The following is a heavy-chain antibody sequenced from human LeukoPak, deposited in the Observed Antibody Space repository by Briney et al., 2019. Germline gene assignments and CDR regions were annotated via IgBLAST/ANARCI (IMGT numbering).Heavy chain of an antibody. J-gene: IGHJ6*03. CDR1: GGSFSAHH. Sequence: SETLSLTCGVYGGSFSAHHWSWIRQSPTKGLEWIREINQSGSTKYNPSLKSRVTISIDTSNNQFSLKLSSVTAADTAMYYCANSGARDYYFYYMDVWGKGTTVTVSS. D-gene: IGHD2-15*01. CDR2: INQSGST. CDR3: ANSGARDYYFYYMDV. V-gene: IGHV4-34*01.